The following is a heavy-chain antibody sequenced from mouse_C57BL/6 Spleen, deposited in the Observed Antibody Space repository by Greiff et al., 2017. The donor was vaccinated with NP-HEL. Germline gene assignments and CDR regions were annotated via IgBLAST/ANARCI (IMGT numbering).Heavy chain of an antibody. J-gene: IGHJ2*01. CDR1: GYAFTNYL. CDR3: ARDYDDVPFDY. Sequence: VQLQESGAELVRPGTSVKVSCKASGYAFTNYLIEWVKQRPGQGLEWIGVINPGSGGTNYNEKFKGKATLTADKSSSTAYMQLSSLTSEDSAVYFCARDYDDVPFDYWGQGTTLTVSS. V-gene: IGHV1-54*01. D-gene: IGHD2-4*01. CDR2: INPGSGGT.